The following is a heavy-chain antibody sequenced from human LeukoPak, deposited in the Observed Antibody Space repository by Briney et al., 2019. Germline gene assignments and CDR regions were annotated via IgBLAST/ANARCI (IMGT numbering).Heavy chain of an antibody. CDR3: AKTGDDPDIAVAGIQSDY. D-gene: IGHD6-19*01. CDR1: GFTFSSYA. CDR2: ISGSGGST. V-gene: IGHV3-23*01. J-gene: IGHJ4*02. Sequence: GGSLRLSCAASGFTFSSYAMSWVRQAPGKGLEWVSAISGSGGSTYYADSVKGRFTISRDNSTNTLYLQMNCLRAEDTAVYYCAKTGDDPDIAVAGIQSDYWGQGALVTVSS.